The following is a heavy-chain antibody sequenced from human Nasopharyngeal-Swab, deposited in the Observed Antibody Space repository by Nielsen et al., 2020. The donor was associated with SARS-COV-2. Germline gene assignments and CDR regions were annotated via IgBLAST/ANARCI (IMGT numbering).Heavy chain of an antibody. CDR2: ISGSSSST. CDR3: ARGDDSSGYPYSHDY. Sequence: GESLKISCAASGFTFNDYYMSWIRQAPGKGLEWVAYISGSSSSTKYADSVKGRFTISRDNGKNSLYLQMNSLRAEDTAVYYCARGDDSSGYPYSHDYWGQGTLVTVSS. J-gene: IGHJ4*02. V-gene: IGHV3-11*06. CDR1: GFTFNDYY. D-gene: IGHD3-22*01.